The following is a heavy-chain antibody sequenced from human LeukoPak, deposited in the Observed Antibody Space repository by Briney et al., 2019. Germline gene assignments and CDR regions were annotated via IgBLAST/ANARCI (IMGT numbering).Heavy chain of an antibody. D-gene: IGHD2-15*01. CDR2: ISYDGSNK. V-gene: IGHV3-30*04. CDR3: ARDENLLAGGGAFDI. CDR1: GFTFSSYA. Sequence: GGSLRLSCAASGFTFSSYAMHWVRQAPGKGLEWVAVISYDGSNKYYADSVKGRFTISRDNSKNTLYLQMNSLRAEDTAVYYRARDENLLAGGGAFDIWGQGTMVTVSS. J-gene: IGHJ3*02.